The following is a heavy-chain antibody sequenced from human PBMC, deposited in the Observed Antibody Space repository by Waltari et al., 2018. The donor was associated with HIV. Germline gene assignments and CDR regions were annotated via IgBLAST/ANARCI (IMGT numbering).Heavy chain of an antibody. D-gene: IGHD6-19*01. CDR1: GCTFSTYG. Sequence: QGQLVQSGAEVKKPRSSIKVSCTTSGCTFSTYGLSWLRQTPGQGLEWMGGLRPVIGTPKYAQNVQGRLTITADKATATAYMDLDSLTSEDTAIYYCARDQYTSDSGCPGVWGQGTLVTVSS. CDR3: ARDQYTSDSGCPGV. J-gene: IGHJ4*02. CDR2: LRPVIGTP. V-gene: IGHV1-69*14.